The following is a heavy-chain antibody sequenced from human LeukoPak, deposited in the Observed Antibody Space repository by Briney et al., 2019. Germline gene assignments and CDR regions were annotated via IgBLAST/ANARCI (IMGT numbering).Heavy chain of an antibody. J-gene: IGHJ5*02. CDR1: GGSISSSSYY. CDR2: ISPSGST. CDR3: ARGAGYANWFDP. Sequence: SETLSLTCTVSGGSISSSSYYWGWIRQPPGKGLEWIGSISPSGSTKYNPSLKSRVTISVDTSKNQFSLRLSSVTAADPAVYYCARGAGYANWFDPWGQGTLVTVSS. V-gene: IGHV4-39*07. D-gene: IGHD5-12*01.